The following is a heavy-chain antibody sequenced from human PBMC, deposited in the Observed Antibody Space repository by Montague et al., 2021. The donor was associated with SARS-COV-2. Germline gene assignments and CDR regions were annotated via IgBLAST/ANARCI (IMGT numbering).Heavy chain of an antibody. CDR1: GFTFSNYG. CDR2: ISYDGSNK. Sequence: SLRLSCAASGFTFSNYGIHWVRQAPGKGLEWVAVISYDGSNKYYADFVKGRFTISRDNSKNTLYLQMNSLRTEDTAVYYCAKDWWIKIAAPEYFDYWGQGTLVTVSS. CDR3: AKDWWIKIAAPEYFDY. J-gene: IGHJ4*02. V-gene: IGHV3-30*18. D-gene: IGHD6-25*01.